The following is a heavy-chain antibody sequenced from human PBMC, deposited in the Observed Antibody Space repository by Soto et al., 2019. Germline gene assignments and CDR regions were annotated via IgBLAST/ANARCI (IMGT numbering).Heavy chain of an antibody. J-gene: IGHJ2*01. CDR2: ISGSGGST. D-gene: IGHD2-8*01. Sequence: EVQLLESGGCLVQPGGSLRLSCAASGFTFSSYAMSWVRQAPGKGLEWVSAISGSGGSTYYTDSVKGRITISRDNAKESLYLQSNSMRGEDTAVYYCAKDRCWWSFDLWGRGTLVTVSS. CDR1: GFTFSSYA. V-gene: IGHV3-23*01. CDR3: AKDRCWWSFDL.